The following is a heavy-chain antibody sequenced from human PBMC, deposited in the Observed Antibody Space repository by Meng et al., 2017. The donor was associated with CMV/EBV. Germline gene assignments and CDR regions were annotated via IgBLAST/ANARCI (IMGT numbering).Heavy chain of an antibody. V-gene: IGHV3-30*02. Sequence: GGSLRLSCAASGFTFSSYGMHWVRQAPGKGLEWVAFIRYDGSNKYYADSVKGRFTISRDNSKNTLYLPMNSLRAEDTAVYYCAKRAKVVPAAIGIDYWGQGTLVTVSS. J-gene: IGHJ4*02. CDR3: AKRAKVVPAAIGIDY. CDR1: GFTFSSYG. CDR2: IRYDGSNK. D-gene: IGHD2-2*02.